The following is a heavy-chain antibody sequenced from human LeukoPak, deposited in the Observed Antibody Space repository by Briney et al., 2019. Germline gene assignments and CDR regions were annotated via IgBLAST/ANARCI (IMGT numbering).Heavy chain of an antibody. CDR3: AVYDSSGYRNFDY. V-gene: IGHV3-9*01. CDR2: ISWNSGSI. D-gene: IGHD3-22*01. J-gene: IGHJ4*02. Sequence: GGSLRLSCAASGFTFDDYAMHWVRQAPAKGLAWVSGISWNSGSIGYADFVKGRFTISRDNAKNSLYLQMNSLRAEDTALYYCAVYDSSGYRNFDYWGQGTLVPVSS. CDR1: GFTFDDYA.